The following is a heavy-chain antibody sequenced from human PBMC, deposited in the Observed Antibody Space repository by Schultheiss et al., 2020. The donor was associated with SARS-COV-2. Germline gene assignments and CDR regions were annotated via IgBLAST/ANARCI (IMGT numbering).Heavy chain of an antibody. CDR3: AREVIGAAAQFDY. D-gene: IGHD6-13*01. V-gene: IGHV3-48*01. J-gene: IGHJ4*02. Sequence: GGSLRLSCTASGFSIGDYTMIWVRQAPGKGLEWVSYISSSGSTIYYADSVKGRFTISRDNSKNTLYLQMNSLRVEDTAVYYCAREVIGAAAQFDYWGQGTLVTVSS. CDR2: ISSSGSTI. CDR1: GFSIGDYT.